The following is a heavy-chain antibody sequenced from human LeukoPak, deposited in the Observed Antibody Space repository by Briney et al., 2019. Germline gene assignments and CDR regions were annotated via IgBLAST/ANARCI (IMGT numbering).Heavy chain of an antibody. J-gene: IGHJ6*03. D-gene: IGHD6-13*01. CDR1: GFTFSSYG. Sequence: GGSLRLSCAASGFTFSSYGMRWVRQAPGKGLEWVSSISATSKYIYYAPSVRGRFTISRDNARNSLYLQMSSLRADDTAVYFCARDESSSWIRVLDYYYLDVWGKGTTVTVSS. CDR3: ARDESSSWIRVLDYYYLDV. CDR2: ISATSKYI. V-gene: IGHV3-21*01.